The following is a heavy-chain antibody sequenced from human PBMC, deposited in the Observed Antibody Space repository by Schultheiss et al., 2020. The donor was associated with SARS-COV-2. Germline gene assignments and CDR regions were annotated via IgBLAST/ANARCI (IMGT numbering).Heavy chain of an antibody. V-gene: IGHV4-31*08. D-gene: IGHD6-19*01. J-gene: IGHJ4*02. CDR2: IYYSGST. CDR1: GGSISSGGYY. CDR3: LAVAASWRNDY. Sequence: SETLSLTCTVSGGSISSGGYYWSWIRQHPGKGLEWIGYIYYSGSTSYNPSVNGRGTLSMDTSGNYFSLKLRAVTAADTAVYFCLAVAASWRNDYWGQGTLVTVSS.